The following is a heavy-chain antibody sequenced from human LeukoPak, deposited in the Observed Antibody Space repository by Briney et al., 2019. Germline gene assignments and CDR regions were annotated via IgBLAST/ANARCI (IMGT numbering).Heavy chain of an antibody. CDR1: GFTFNTHW. Sequence: GGSLRLSCVASGFTFNTHWVSWVRQAPGKWLEWVANIKEDGSKTDYVDSVKGRFTISRDNAKNSVFLQMNSLRAEDTAVYYCAPQTMILVLGGQGTLVTVSS. D-gene: IGHD3-22*01. J-gene: IGHJ4*02. CDR2: IKEDGSKT. CDR3: APQTMILVL. V-gene: IGHV3-7*01.